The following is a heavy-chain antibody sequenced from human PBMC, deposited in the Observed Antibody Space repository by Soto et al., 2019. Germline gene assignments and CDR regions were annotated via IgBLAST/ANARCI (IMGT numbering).Heavy chain of an antibody. V-gene: IGHV1-69*13. CDR2: IIPIFGTA. J-gene: IGHJ3*02. D-gene: IGHD1-26*01. CDR3: ARDGIVGATAGTFDI. Sequence: ASVKVSCKASGYTFSSYAISWVRQAPGQGLEWMGGIIPIFGTANYAQKFQGRVTITADESTSTAYMELSSLRSEDTAVYYCARDGIVGATAGTFDIWGQGTMVTVSS. CDR1: GYTFSSYA.